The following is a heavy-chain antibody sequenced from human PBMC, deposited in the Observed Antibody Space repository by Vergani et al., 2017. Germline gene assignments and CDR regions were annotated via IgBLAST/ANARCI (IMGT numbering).Heavy chain of an antibody. J-gene: IGHJ2*01. V-gene: IGHV4-38-2*01. CDR1: GYSIGSGFY. CDR2: IHNRGKT. CDR3: ARSQGDYWYFDL. Sequence: QVRLEESGPGLVKPSETLSLTCSVSGYSIGSGFYWAWIRQSPGEGLQWLTSIHNRGKTYHNPSLKSRVSVSLDPSKNRFSLNLTSGTATDTAVYYCARSQGDYWYFDLWGPGSLVTVSS. D-gene: IGHD2-21*01.